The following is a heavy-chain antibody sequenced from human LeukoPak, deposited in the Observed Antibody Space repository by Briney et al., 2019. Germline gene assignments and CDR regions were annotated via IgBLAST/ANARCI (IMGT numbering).Heavy chain of an antibody. CDR3: ARDVFKRDSSSWDGDY. Sequence: GGSLRLSCAASGFTFSSYAMNWVRQAPGKGLEWVSSISSSSSYIYYADSVKGRFTISRDNAKNSLYLQMNSLRAEDTAVYYCARDVFKRDSSSWDGDYWGQGTLVTVSS. J-gene: IGHJ4*02. D-gene: IGHD6-13*01. V-gene: IGHV3-21*01. CDR1: GFTFSSYA. CDR2: ISSSSSYI.